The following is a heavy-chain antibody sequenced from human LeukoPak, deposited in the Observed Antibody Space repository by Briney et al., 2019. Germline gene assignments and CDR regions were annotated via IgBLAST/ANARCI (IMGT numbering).Heavy chain of an antibody. CDR1: GYSFTTHD. CDR2: MNPNSGKS. CDR3: ARESGLTDNWLDS. J-gene: IGHJ5*01. Sequence: GASVKVSCEASGYSFTTHDINWVRQSTGQGLEWMGWMNPNSGKSGYAQKFQGRVTMTRDTSISTVYMELSSLGSDDTAVYYCARESGLTDNWLDSWGQGTLVIVSS. V-gene: IGHV1-8*01. D-gene: IGHD5-12*01.